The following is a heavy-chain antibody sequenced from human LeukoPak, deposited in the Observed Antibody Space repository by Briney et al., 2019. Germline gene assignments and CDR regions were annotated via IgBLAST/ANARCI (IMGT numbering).Heavy chain of an antibody. CDR3: TRDSALLGVAFDL. V-gene: IGHV3-64D*06. D-gene: IGHD2-15*01. CDR2: ISSNGDNT. J-gene: IGHJ3*01. CDR1: GFPFNTYA. Sequence: PGGSLRLSCSASGFPFNTYAIHWVRQAPGKGLEYVAGISSNGDNTDFADSAKGRFTISRDNSKSTLFFQMNSLRAEDTAVYFCTRDSALLGVAFDLWGQGTVVTVSS.